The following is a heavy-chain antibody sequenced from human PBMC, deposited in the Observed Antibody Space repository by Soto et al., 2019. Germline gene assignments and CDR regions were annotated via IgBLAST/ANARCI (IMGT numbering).Heavy chain of an antibody. D-gene: IGHD2-15*01. CDR2: IWYDGSNK. J-gene: IGHJ4*02. Sequence: SLRLSCAASGFTFSSYGMHWVRQAPGKGLEWVAVIWYDGSNKYYADSVKGRFTISRDNSKNTLYLQMNSLRAEDTAVYYCARDSSYCSGGSCYRFDYWGQGSLVTVSS. CDR3: ARDSSYCSGGSCYRFDY. V-gene: IGHV3-33*01. CDR1: GFTFSSYG.